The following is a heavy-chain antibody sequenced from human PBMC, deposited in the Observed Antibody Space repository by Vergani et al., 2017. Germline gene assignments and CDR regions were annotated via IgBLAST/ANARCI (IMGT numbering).Heavy chain of an antibody. CDR1: GDSIISRSYY. CDR3: ASGKYYSDSTAHFRGRYFDV. V-gene: IGHV4-39*01. D-gene: IGHD3-16*01. CDR2: LYNSGNG. Sequence: QMQLQESGPGLAKASETLSLTCTVSGDSIISRSYYWGWIRQPPGKGLEWIGSLYNSGNGDSSSSLKSRVTISADTSKNQFSLRLTSVTAADTAVYYCASGKYYSDSTAHFRGRYFDVWGRGTLVTVPS. J-gene: IGHJ2*01.